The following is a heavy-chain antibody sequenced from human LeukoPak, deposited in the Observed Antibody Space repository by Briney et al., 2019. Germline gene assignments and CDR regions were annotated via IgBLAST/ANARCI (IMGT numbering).Heavy chain of an antibody. CDR3: AKDPLLRYFDWLFRYFDY. D-gene: IGHD3-9*01. CDR2: ISGSGGST. CDR1: GFTFSSYA. J-gene: IGHJ4*02. Sequence: PGGSLRLSCAASGFTFSSYAMSWVRQAPGKGLEWVSAISGSGGSTYYADSVKGRFTISRDNSKNTLYLQMNSLRAEDTAVYYCAKDPLLRYFDWLFRYFDYWGQGTLVTVSS. V-gene: IGHV3-23*01.